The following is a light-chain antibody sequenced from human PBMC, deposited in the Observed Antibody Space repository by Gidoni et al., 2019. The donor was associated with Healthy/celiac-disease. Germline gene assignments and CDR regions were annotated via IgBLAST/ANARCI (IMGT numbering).Light chain of an antibody. V-gene: IGKV1-8*01. CDR3: QQYYSYPIT. CDR1: QVISRY. Sequence: AIRMTQSPSSFSASTGERVTITCRASQVISRYLAWYQQKPGKAPKLLIYAASTLQSGVPARFSGSGSGTDFTLTISSLQSEDFATYYCQQYYSYPITFGQGTRLEIK. CDR2: AAS. J-gene: IGKJ5*01.